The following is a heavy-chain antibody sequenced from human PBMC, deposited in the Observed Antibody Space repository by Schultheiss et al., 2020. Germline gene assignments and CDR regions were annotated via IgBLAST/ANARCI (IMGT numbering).Heavy chain of an antibody. CDR3: ARDQTTVTTFGMDV. CDR1: GFTFSSYW. CDR2: INSDGSST. V-gene: IGHV3-74*01. D-gene: IGHD4-17*01. Sequence: GESLKISCAASGFTFSSYWMHWVRQAPGKGLVWVSRINSDGSSTSYADSVKGRFTISRDNSKNTLYLQMNSLRAEDTAVYYCARDQTTVTTFGMDVWGQGTTVTVSS. J-gene: IGHJ6*02.